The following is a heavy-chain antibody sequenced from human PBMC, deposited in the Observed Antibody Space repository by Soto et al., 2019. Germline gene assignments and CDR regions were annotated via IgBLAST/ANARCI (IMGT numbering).Heavy chain of an antibody. J-gene: IGHJ6*02. D-gene: IGHD6-19*01. CDR3: ARVSARDHRSIAVAGNTEHRYYYYGMDV. Sequence: PSETLSLTCTVSGGSISSSSYYWGWIRQPPGKGLEWIGSIYYSGSTYYNPSLKSRVTISVDTSKNQFSLKLSSVTAADTAVYYCARVSARDHRSIAVAGNTEHRYYYYGMDVWGQGTTVTVSS. V-gene: IGHV4-39*01. CDR1: GGSISSSSYY. CDR2: IYYSGST.